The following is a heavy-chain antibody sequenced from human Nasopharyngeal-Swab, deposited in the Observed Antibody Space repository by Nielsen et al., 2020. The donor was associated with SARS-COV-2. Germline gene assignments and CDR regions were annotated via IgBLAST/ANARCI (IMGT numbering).Heavy chain of an antibody. V-gene: IGHV3-33*01. D-gene: IGHD3-10*01. CDR1: GFTFSSYG. Sequence: GGSLRLSCAASGFTFSSYGMHWVRQAPGKGLEWVAVIWYDGSNKYYADSVKGRFTISRDNSKNTLYLQMNSLRAEDTAVYYCARGKGARGVIISTFDYWGQGTLVTVSS. J-gene: IGHJ4*02. CDR3: ARGKGARGVIISTFDY. CDR2: IWYDGSNK.